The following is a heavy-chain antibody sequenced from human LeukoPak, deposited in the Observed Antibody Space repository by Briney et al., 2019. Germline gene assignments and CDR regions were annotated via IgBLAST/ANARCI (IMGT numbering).Heavy chain of an antibody. CDR3: ARGVYIAAAQYGY. CDR2: IYYSGTT. CDR1: GGSISSCY. Sequence: SETLSLTCTVSGGSISSCYWSWIRQPPGRGLEWIGYIYYSGTTNYNPSLKSRVTISVDTSKNQFSLKLSSVTAADTAVYYCARGVYIAAAQYGYWGQGTLVTVSS. D-gene: IGHD6-13*01. J-gene: IGHJ4*02. V-gene: IGHV4-59*01.